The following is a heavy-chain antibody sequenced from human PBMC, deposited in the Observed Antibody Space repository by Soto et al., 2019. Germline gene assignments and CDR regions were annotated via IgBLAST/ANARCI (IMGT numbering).Heavy chain of an antibody. D-gene: IGHD2-15*01. CDR1: GFTFSSYA. CDR3: VRVLVVVAATLVY. J-gene: IGHJ4*02. CDR2: ISYDGSNK. V-gene: IGHV3-30-3*01. Sequence: QVQLVESGGGVVQPGRSLRLSCAASGFTFSSYAMHWVRQAPGKGLEWVAVISYDGSNKYYADSVKGRFTISGDNSKNALYLHMDSVRAEGTAVCYCVRVLVVVAATLVYWGQGTLVTVSS.